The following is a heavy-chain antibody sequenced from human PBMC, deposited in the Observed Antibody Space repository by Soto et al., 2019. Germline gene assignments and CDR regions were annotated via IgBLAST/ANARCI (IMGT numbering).Heavy chain of an antibody. V-gene: IGHV3-48*03. CDR1: GFTFSSYE. CDR2: ISSSGSTI. CDR3: ARSGAVAGNDY. D-gene: IGHD6-19*01. Sequence: GGSLRLSCAASGFTFSSYEMNWVRQAPGKGLEWVSYISSSGSTIYYADTVKGRFTISRDNAKNSLYLQMNSLRAEDAAVYYCARSGAVAGNDYWGQGTLVTVSS. J-gene: IGHJ4*02.